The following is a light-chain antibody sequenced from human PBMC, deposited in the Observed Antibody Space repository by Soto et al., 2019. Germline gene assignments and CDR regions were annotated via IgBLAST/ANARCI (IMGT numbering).Light chain of an antibody. V-gene: IGLV2-14*03. CDR3: NSYTTITTFV. CDR1: SSDVGGYNY. CDR2: DVS. Sequence: QSALTQPASVSGSPGQSITIYCTGTSSDVGGYNYVSWYQHHPGKAPKLIIYDVSNRPSGVSDRFSGSKSGNTASLTISGLQTEDEADYYCNSYTTITTFVFGGGTKLTVL. J-gene: IGLJ2*01.